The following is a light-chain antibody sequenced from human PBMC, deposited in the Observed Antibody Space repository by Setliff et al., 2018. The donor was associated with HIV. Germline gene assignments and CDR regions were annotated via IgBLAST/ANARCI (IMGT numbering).Light chain of an antibody. CDR3: CSYAAGPTYV. CDR1: SSDVGRYKF. Sequence: QPALTQPASVSGSPGQSITISCSGTSSDVGRYKFVAWYQQHPGKAPKLMIYEVSERPSGVSNRFSGSKSGNTASLTISGLQAEDEAVYYCCSYAAGPTYVFGTGTKVTVL. V-gene: IGLV2-23*02. J-gene: IGLJ1*01. CDR2: EVS.